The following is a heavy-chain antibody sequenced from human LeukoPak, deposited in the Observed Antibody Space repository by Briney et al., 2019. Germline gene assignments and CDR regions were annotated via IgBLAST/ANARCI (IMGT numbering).Heavy chain of an antibody. CDR2: IHYNGNT. D-gene: IGHD1-26*01. CDR3: ARHISSGSGTYAHLDY. V-gene: IGHV4-59*08. CDR1: GSMYNYY. Sequence: SETLSLTCTVSGSMYNYYWSWIRQPPGKGLEWIGYIHYNGNTNYSPSLKSRVAMSLDTSKNQVSLNLNSVTAADTAVYYCARHISSGSGTYAHLDYWGQGTLVTVSS. J-gene: IGHJ4*02.